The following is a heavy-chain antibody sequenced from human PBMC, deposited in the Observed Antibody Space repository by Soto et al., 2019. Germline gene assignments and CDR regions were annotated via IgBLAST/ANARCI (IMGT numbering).Heavy chain of an antibody. CDR3: ARGRISSGYYYVERIDC. CDR1: GYTFTNYA. CDR2: INAGNGNT. D-gene: IGHD3-22*01. V-gene: IGHV1-3*01. Sequence: ASVKVSCKASGYTFTNYAMHWVRQAPGQRLEWMGWINAGNGNTKYSQKFQGRVTMTRDTSASTAYMELSSLRTEDTAVYYCARGRISSGYYYVERIDCWGQGTLVTVSS. J-gene: IGHJ4*02.